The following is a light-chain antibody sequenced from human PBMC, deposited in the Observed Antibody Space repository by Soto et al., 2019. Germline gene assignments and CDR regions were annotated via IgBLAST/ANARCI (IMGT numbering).Light chain of an antibody. CDR3: QHYSNWPPT. J-gene: IGKJ3*01. Sequence: EVVMTQSPATLSVSPGERVTLSCRASESVHRNLAWYQQKPGQGLSLLIYYASTRATGVPDRFTGSGSGTEFTLTISSLQSEDFGVYHCQHYSNWPPTFGPGTKVEIK. CDR1: ESVHRN. CDR2: YAS. V-gene: IGKV3-15*01.